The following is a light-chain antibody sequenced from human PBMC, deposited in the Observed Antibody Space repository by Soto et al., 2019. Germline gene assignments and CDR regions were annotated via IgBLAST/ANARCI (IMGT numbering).Light chain of an antibody. J-gene: IGKJ1*01. CDR2: S. V-gene: IGKV3-15*01. Sequence: EIVMTQSPATLSVSPGERATLSCRASQSVSSNLAWYQQKPAQAPRLLISSPRATGIPARFSGSGSWTEFTLTISSLQAEDFVVFYCQQYNSWSPWTFGQGTKVDIK. CDR3: QQYNSWSPWT. CDR1: QSVSSN.